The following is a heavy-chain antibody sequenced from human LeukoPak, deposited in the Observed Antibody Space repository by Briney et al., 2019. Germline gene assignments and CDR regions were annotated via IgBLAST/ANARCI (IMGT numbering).Heavy chain of an antibody. V-gene: IGHV3-53*01. CDR1: GFTAGSNY. CDR3: ARGGFLWFGELLYHYYYMDV. D-gene: IGHD3-10*01. CDR2: IYSGGST. J-gene: IGHJ6*03. Sequence: AGGSLRLSCAASGFTAGSNYMSWVRQAPGKGLEWVSVIYSGGSTYYADSVKGRFTISRDNSKNTLYLQMNSLRAEDTAVYYCARGGFLWFGELLYHYYYMDVWGKGTTVTISS.